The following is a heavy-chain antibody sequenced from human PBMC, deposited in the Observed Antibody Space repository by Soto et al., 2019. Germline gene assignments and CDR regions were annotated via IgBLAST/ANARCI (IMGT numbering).Heavy chain of an antibody. CDR1: GNTFTYRY. V-gene: IGHV1-45*02. CDR2: ITPFSGDV. J-gene: IGHJ4*02. D-gene: IGHD1-26*01. CDR3: ASGGAGSGPFTWELPDH. Sequence: GASLKVSCKALGNTFTYRYLHWVRQAPGQALEWMGWITPFSGDVHYAQKFQERVTITRDRSINTAYMQMSSLRSEDTAMYFCASGGAGSGPFTWELPDHWGQGTLVTVSS.